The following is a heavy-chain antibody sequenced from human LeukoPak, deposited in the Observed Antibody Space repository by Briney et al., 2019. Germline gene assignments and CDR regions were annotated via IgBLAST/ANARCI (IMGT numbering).Heavy chain of an antibody. J-gene: IGHJ6*03. V-gene: IGHV1-69*06. CDR1: GGTFSSYA. CDR2: IIPIFGTA. Sequence: ASVKVCCKASGGTFSSYAISWVRQAPGQGLEWMGRIIPIFGTANYAQKFQGRVTITADKSTSTAYMELSSLRSEDTAVYYCARDVPSGHDFWSGPHYYYYMDVWGKGTTVAVSS. D-gene: IGHD3-3*01. CDR3: ARDVPSGHDFWSGPHYYYYMDV.